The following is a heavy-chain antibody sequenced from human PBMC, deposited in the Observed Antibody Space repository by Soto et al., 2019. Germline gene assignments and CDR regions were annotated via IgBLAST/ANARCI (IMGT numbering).Heavy chain of an antibody. V-gene: IGHV3-33*01. Sequence: QVQLVESGGGVVQPGRSLRLSCAASGFTFSSYGMHWVRQAPGKGLEWVAVIWYDGSNKYYADSVKGRFTISRDNSKNTLYLQMNSLRAEDTAVYYCARDRWAGGSSSVGGNWGQGTLVTVSS. D-gene: IGHD6-6*01. CDR2: IWYDGSNK. J-gene: IGHJ4*02. CDR1: GFTFSSYG. CDR3: ARDRWAGGSSSVGGN.